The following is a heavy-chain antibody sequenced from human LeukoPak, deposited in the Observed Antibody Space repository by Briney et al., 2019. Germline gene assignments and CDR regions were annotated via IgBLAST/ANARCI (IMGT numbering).Heavy chain of an antibody. V-gene: IGHV4-34*01. CDR3: ARQWELHYGMDV. D-gene: IGHD1-26*01. CDR1: GGSFSGYY. CDR2: INHSGST. J-gene: IGHJ6*02. Sequence: SETLSLTCAVYGGSFSGYYWSWIRQPPGKGLEWIGEINHSGSTNYNPSLKSRVTISVDTSKNQFSLKLSSVTAVDTAVYYCARQWELHYGMDVWGQGTTVTVSS.